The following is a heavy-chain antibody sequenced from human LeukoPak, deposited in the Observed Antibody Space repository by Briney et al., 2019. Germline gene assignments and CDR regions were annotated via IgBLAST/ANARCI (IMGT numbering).Heavy chain of an antibody. CDR3: ARKPPAAAAFDY. CDR1: GFTFSDYY. Sequence: GGSLRLSCAASGFTFSDYYMSWIRQAPGKGLEWISYISSSGGPIYYADSVKGRFTVSRDNTKNSLYLQMNSLRAEDTAVYYCARKPPAAAAFDYWGQGSLVTVSS. CDR2: ISSSGGPI. J-gene: IGHJ4*02. V-gene: IGHV3-11*01. D-gene: IGHD2-2*01.